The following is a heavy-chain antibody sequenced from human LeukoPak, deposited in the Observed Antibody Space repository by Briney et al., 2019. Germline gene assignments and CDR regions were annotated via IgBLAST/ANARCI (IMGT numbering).Heavy chain of an antibody. Sequence: SVKVSCKASGGTFSSYAISWVRQAPGQGLEWMGGITPIFGTTNYAQKFQGRVTITADESTSTAYMGLSSLRSEDTAVYYCARDRDRYRFGSGGILGSFDYWGQGTLVTVSS. CDR1: GGTFSSYA. D-gene: IGHD3-10*01. J-gene: IGHJ4*02. CDR3: ARDRDRYRFGSGGILGSFDY. V-gene: IGHV1-69*13. CDR2: ITPIFGTT.